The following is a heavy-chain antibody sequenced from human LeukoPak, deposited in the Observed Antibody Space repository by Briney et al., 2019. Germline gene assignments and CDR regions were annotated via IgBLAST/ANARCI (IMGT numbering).Heavy chain of an antibody. J-gene: IGHJ4*02. D-gene: IGHD6-13*01. CDR3: ARGGIAAAGSFDY. CDR2: INPSGGST. Sequence: ASVKVSCKASGYTFTSYYIHWVRQAPGQGLEWMGMINPSGGSTSYAQKFQGRVTITADESTSTAYMELSSLRSEDTAVYYCARGGIAAAGSFDYWGQGTLVTVSS. CDR1: GYTFTSYY. V-gene: IGHV1-46*01.